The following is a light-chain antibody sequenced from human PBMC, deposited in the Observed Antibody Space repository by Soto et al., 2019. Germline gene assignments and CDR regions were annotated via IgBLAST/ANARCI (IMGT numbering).Light chain of an antibody. Sequence: QSLLIQPPSVSGSPGQSVTISCTGTSSDVGSYDYVSWCQQHPGTVPKPMIYNVNTRPSGVPDRFSGSKSGNTASMTISGLQAEDEADYLCCSYTASATHVLETGTK. CDR3: CSYTASATHV. V-gene: IGLV2-11*01. CDR2: NVN. CDR1: SSDVGSYDY. J-gene: IGLJ1*01.